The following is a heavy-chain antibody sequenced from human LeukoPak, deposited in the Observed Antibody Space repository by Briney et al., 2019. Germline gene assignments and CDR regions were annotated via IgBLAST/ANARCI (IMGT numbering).Heavy chain of an antibody. CDR3: ARERSGSYLGPNWDPYCFDY. Sequence: SGTLSLTCAVSGGPFSSSNWRSRVRQPPGNGLELNGEIYHSGSTNYNPSLKSRVTISVDKSKNQFSLKLSSVTAADTAVYYCARERSGSYLGPNWDPYCFDYWGQGTLVTVSS. CDR1: GGPFSSSNW. CDR2: IYHSGST. D-gene: IGHD1-26*01. J-gene: IGHJ4*02. V-gene: IGHV4-4*02.